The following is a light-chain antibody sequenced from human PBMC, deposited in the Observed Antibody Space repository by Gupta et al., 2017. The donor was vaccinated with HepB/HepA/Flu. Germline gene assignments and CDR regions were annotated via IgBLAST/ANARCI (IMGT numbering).Light chain of an antibody. CDR3: QQRYVTPVT. CDR1: QAINNY. CDR2: ASS. V-gene: IGKV1-39*01. J-gene: IGKJ4*01. Sequence: IQLTQSPSSLSASIGDNVTITCRANQAINNYLNWYLHGPGKAPKLLIYASSRVKTGVPSRFIGVGSGTNFTLTITRRQPEEFGIYYCQQRYVTPVTFGGGTRVE.